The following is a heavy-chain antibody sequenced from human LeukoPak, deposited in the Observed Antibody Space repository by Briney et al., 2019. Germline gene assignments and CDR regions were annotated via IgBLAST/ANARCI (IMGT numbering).Heavy chain of an antibody. J-gene: IGHJ4*02. CDR2: IYYSGST. V-gene: IGHV4-59*01. CDR3: ARGGGSGYSYG. D-gene: IGHD5-18*01. CDR1: GGSISSYY. Sequence: SETLSLTCTVSGGSISSYYWSWIRQPPEKGLEWIGYIYYSGSTNYNPSLKSRVTLSVDTSKNQFSLKLSSVTAADTAVYYCARGGGSGYSYGWGQGTLVTVSS.